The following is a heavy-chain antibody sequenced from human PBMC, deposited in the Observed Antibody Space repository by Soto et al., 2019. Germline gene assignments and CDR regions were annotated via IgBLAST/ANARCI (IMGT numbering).Heavy chain of an antibody. CDR1: GGSFSGYY. V-gene: IGHV4-34*01. CDR2: INHSGST. J-gene: IGHJ4*02. CDR3: ARCKADYYDSSGYCPFDY. Sequence: SETLSLTCAVYGGSFSGYYWSWIRQPPGKGLEWIGEINHSGSTNYNPTLKSRVTISVDTSKNQFSLKLSSVTAADTAVYYCARCKADYYDSSGYCPFDYWGQGTLVTVSS. D-gene: IGHD3-22*01.